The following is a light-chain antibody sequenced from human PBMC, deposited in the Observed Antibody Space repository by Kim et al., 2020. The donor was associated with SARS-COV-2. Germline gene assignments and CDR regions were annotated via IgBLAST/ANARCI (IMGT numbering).Light chain of an antibody. CDR2: GAS. V-gene: IGKV1-5*03. J-gene: IGKJ1*01. CDR1: QTVNTW. CDR3: LQYNTYWT. Sequence: SASVGDRVTITCRASQTVNTWWAWYQQRPGKAPKLLIYGASRLDTRVPSRFSGSGSGIEFTLTISSLQPDDFATYYCLQYNTYWTFGQGTKVDIK.